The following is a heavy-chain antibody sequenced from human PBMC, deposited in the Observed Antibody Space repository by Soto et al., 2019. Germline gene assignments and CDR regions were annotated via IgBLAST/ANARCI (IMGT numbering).Heavy chain of an antibody. D-gene: IGHD2-2*01. V-gene: IGHV4-39*07. CDR3: ARVGNIVVVPAAMRRGGNWFDP. CDR2: IYYSGST. J-gene: IGHJ5*02. Sequence: PSETLSLTCTVSGGSISSSSYYWGWIRQPPGKGLEWIGSIYYSGSTYYNPSLKSRVTISVDTSKNQFSLKLSSVTAADTAVYYCARVGNIVVVPAAMRRGGNWFDPWGQGTLVTVSS. CDR1: GGSISSSSYY.